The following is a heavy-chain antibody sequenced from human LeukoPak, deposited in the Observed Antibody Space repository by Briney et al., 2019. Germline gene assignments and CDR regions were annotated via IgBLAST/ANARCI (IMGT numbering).Heavy chain of an antibody. CDR3: ARSRGLNRAAAVT. Sequence: SETLSLTCAVYGGSFSGYYWSWIRQPPGKGLEWIGEINHSGSTNYNPSLKSRVTISVDTSKNQFSLKLSSVTAADTAVYYCARSRGLNRAAAVTGGQGALVTVS. J-gene: IGHJ4*02. CDR2: INHSGST. CDR1: GGSFSGYY. D-gene: IGHD6-13*01. V-gene: IGHV4-34*01.